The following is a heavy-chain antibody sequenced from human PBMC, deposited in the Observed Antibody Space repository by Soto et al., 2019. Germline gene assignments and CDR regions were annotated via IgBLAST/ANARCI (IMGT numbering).Heavy chain of an antibody. J-gene: IGHJ5*02. CDR3: VKPGIAAAGIRYNWFDP. CDR2: ISSNGGST. D-gene: IGHD6-13*01. CDR1: GFTFSSYA. Sequence: GGSLRLSCSASGFTFSSYAMHWVRQAPGKGLEYVSAISSNGGSTYYADSVKGRFTISRDNSKNTLYLQMSSLRAEDTAVYYCVKPGIAAAGIRYNWFDPWGQGTLVTVSS. V-gene: IGHV3-64D*06.